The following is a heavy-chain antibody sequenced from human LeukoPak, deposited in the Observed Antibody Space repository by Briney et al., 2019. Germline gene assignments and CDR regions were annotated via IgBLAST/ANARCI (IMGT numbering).Heavy chain of an antibody. CDR2: IYHSGST. CDR3: ARVGPPYYYYMDV. J-gene: IGHJ6*03. CDR1: GGSISSSNW. Sequence: SETLSLTCAVSGGSISSSNWWSWVRQPPGKGLEWIGEIYHSGSTNYNPSLKSRVTISVDKSKNQFSLKLSSVTAADTAVYYCARVGPPYYYYMDVWGKGTTVTVSS. V-gene: IGHV4-4*02.